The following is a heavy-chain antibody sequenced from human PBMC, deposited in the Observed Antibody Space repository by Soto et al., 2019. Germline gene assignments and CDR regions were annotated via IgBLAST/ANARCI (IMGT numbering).Heavy chain of an antibody. CDR2: INPSGGST. V-gene: IGHV1-46*03. CDR3: AREDRDIVLMLYATYYYYYYMDV. CDR1: GYTFTSYY. D-gene: IGHD2-8*01. J-gene: IGHJ6*03. Sequence: QVQLVQSGAEVKKPGASVKVSCKASGYTFTSYYMHWVRQAPGQGLEWMGIINPSGGSTSYAQKFQDRVTMTRDTATSTVHMELSSLRSEDTAVYYCAREDRDIVLMLYATYYYYYYMDVWGKGTTVTVSS.